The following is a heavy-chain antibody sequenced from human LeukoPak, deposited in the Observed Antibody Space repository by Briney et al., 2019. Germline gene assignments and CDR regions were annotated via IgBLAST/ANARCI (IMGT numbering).Heavy chain of an antibody. CDR1: GGSLSSYY. CDR3: TRAGPAVYWDFDL. CDR2: IHYSGST. J-gene: IGHJ2*01. V-gene: IGHV4-59*12. Sequence: PSETLSLTCTVSGGSLSSYYWSWIRQPPGKGLEWIGYIHYSGSTNYKPSLKSRVTISVDTSKNQFSLKLTSVTAADTAMYYCTRAGPAVYWDFDLWGRGTLVAVSS.